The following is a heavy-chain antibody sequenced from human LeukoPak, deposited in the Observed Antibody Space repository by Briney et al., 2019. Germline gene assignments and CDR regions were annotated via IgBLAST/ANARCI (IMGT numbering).Heavy chain of an antibody. CDR1: GFTFSSYA. CDR2: ISGSGSRT. D-gene: IGHD5-18*01. V-gene: IGHV3-23*01. CDR3: AKAGYSYGYTSRKLYSPTLDY. Sequence: GGSLRLSCAASGFTFSSYAMSWVSQAPGKGLEWVLAISGSGSRTFYADSVKGRLTISRDNSKNTLYLQMNSLRAEDTAVYYCAKAGYSYGYTSRKLYSPTLDYWGQGTLVTVSS. J-gene: IGHJ4*02.